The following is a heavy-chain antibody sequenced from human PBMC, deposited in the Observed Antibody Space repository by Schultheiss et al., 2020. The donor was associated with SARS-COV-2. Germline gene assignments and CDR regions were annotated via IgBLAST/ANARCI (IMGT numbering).Heavy chain of an antibody. CDR2: IYHSGST. J-gene: IGHJ4*02. CDR3: ARDDFWSGYCFDY. V-gene: IGHV4-38-2*02. CDR1: GGSISSYY. Sequence: SETLSLTCTVSGGSISSYYWGWIRQPPGKGLEWIGSIYHSGSTNYNPSLKSRVTISVDTSKNQFSLKLSSVTAADTAVYYCARDDFWSGYCFDYWGQGTLVTVSS. D-gene: IGHD3-3*01.